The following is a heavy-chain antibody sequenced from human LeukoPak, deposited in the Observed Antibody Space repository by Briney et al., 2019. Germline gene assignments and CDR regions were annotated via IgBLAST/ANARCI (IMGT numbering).Heavy chain of an antibody. D-gene: IGHD3-10*01. CDR1: GFTFSGYA. CDR3: ASETNYYGSGSYYYPADWFDP. J-gene: IGHJ5*02. Sequence: GGSLRLSCAPSGFTFSGYAMCSVREAPGEGLERGSALSGSGGSTYYADSVKGRFTISRDNSKNTLYLQMNSLRAEDTAVYYCASETNYYGSGSYYYPADWFDPWGQGTLVTVSS. V-gene: IGHV3-23*01. CDR2: LSGSGGST.